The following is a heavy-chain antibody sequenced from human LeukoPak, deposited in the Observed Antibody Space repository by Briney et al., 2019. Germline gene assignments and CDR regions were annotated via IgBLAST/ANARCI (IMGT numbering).Heavy chain of an antibody. V-gene: IGHV5-51*01. CDR2: IYPGDSDT. Sequence: GESLKISCKGSGYSFTSYWIGWVRQMPGKGLEWMGIIYPGDSDTRYSPSFQGQVTISADKSISTAYLQWSSLKASDTAVYYCARRGYSSSWKDNWFDPWGQGTLVTVSS. D-gene: IGHD6-13*01. CDR3: ARRGYSSSWKDNWFDP. CDR1: GYSFTSYW. J-gene: IGHJ5*02.